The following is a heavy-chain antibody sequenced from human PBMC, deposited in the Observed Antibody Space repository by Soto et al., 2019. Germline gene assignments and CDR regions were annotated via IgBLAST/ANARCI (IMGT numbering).Heavy chain of an antibody. CDR3: ARYSYGSPFDY. CDR1: GYSFTSLD. CDR2: ISAYNGNT. J-gene: IGHJ4*02. Sequence: ASVKVSCKASGYSFTSLDINWVRQTTGQGLEWMGWISAYNGNTNYAQKLQGRVTMTTDTSTSTAYMELRSLRSDDTAVYYCARYSYGSPFDYWGQGTLVTAPQ. V-gene: IGHV1-18*01. D-gene: IGHD5-18*01.